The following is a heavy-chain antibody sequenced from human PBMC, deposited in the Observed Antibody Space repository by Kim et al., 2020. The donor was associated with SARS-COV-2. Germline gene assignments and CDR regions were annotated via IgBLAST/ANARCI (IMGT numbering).Heavy chain of an antibody. CDR1: GYTFTGYY. CDR3: ARAGEYYYDSSGYPEGWFDP. Sequence: ASVKVSCKASGYTFTGYYMHWVRQAPGQGLEWMGWINPNSGGTNYAQKFQGWVTMTRYTSISTAYMELSRLRSDDTAVYYCARAGEYYYDSSGYPEGWFDPWGQGTLVTVSS. J-gene: IGHJ5*02. D-gene: IGHD3-22*01. V-gene: IGHV1-2*04. CDR2: INPNSGGT.